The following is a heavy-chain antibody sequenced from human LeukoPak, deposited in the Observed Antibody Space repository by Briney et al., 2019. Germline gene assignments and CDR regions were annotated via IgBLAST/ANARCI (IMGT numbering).Heavy chain of an antibody. CDR1: GFTFSTHV. Sequence: GGSLRLSCGASGFTFSTHVMHWVRQAPGKGLEWVAIISYDGSNKYYGDSVKGRITISRDNSKNTLFLQLNSLRAEDTAVYYCARDYSGGLDYWGQGTLVTVSS. CDR2: ISYDGSNK. V-gene: IGHV3-30-3*01. J-gene: IGHJ4*02. D-gene: IGHD2-15*01. CDR3: ARDYSGGLDY.